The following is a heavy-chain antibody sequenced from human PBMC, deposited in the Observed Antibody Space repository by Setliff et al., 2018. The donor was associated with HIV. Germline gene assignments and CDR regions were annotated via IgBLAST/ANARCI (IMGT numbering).Heavy chain of an antibody. Sequence: SETLSLTCTVSGGSIYGSDYYWSWIRQPAGEGLEWIGQIHTSGSTNYNPSLKSRVTISIDTSNNQFSLQLSSVTAADTAVYYCARRTYGSGRSDPWGQGTLVTVSS. CDR2: IHTSGST. CDR3: ARRTYGSGRSDP. CDR1: GGSIYGSDYY. D-gene: IGHD6-19*01. J-gene: IGHJ5*02. V-gene: IGHV4-61*09.